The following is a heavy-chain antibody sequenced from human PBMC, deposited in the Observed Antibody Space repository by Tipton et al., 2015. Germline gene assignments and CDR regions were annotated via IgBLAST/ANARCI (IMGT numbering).Heavy chain of an antibody. CDR2: IFTSGTT. CDR3: ARGDVAAAGTFDF. J-gene: IGHJ4*02. Sequence: TLSLTCSISAGSISTYYWSWIRQPAGKGLEWIGRIFTSGTTNYNPSLKSRVAISVDASKTQFSLELKSVTAADTAMYYCARGDVAAAGTFDFWGQGTLVTVSS. V-gene: IGHV4-4*07. D-gene: IGHD2-15*01. CDR1: AGSISTYY.